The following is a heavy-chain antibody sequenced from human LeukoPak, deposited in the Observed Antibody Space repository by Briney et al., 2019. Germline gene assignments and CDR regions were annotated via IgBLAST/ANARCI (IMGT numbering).Heavy chain of an antibody. Sequence: GGSLRLSCAASGFTFSSYWMHWVRQVPGKGLVWVSRINSDGSTANYAGSVKGRFTISRDNAMNTLYLQMNSLRAEDTAVYYCGRGYTSRLDYWGQGTLVTVSS. J-gene: IGHJ4*02. D-gene: IGHD5-18*01. V-gene: IGHV3-74*01. CDR1: GFTFSSYW. CDR3: GRGYTSRLDY. CDR2: INSDGSTA.